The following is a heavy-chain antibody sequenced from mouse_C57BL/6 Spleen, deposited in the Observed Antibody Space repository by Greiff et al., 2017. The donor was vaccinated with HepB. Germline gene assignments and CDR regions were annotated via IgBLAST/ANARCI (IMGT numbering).Heavy chain of an antibody. J-gene: IGHJ3*01. CDR2: ISGGGGNT. V-gene: IGHV5-9*01. Sequence: EVQLVESGGGLVKPGGSLKLSCAASGFTFSSYTMSWVRQTPEKRLEWVATISGGGGNTYYPDSVKGRFTISRDKAKNTLYLHMSSLRSEDTALYSCASQRVAYWGQGTLVTVSA. CDR3: ASQRVAY. CDR1: GFTFSSYT.